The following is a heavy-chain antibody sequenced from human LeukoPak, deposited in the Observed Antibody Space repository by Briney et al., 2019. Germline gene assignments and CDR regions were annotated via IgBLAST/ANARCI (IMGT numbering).Heavy chain of an antibody. V-gene: IGHV3-7*01. D-gene: IGHD2/OR15-2a*01. Sequence: GGSLRLSCAASGFTFSSYWMSWVRQAPGKGLEWVANIKQDGSEKYYVDSVKGRFTISRDNAKESLYLQMNSLRAEDTALYFCARDKVSVIPALDYWGQGTLVIVSS. CDR1: GFTFSSYW. CDR2: IKQDGSEK. J-gene: IGHJ4*02. CDR3: ARDKVSVIPALDY.